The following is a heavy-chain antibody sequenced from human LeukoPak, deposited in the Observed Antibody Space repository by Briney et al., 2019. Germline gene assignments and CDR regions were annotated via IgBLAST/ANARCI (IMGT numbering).Heavy chain of an antibody. D-gene: IGHD6-6*01. J-gene: IGHJ4*02. CDR3: ARGGNRAARLSY. CDR1: GGSISSYY. Sequence: SETLSLTCTVSGGSISSYYLSWIRQPPGKGLEWIGYIYYSGSTNYNPSLKSRVTISVDTSKNQFSLKLSSVTAADTAVYYCARGGNRAARLSYWGQGTLVTVSS. CDR2: IYYSGST. V-gene: IGHV4-59*01.